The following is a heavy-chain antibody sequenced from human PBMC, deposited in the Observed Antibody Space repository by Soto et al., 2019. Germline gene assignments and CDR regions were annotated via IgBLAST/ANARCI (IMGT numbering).Heavy chain of an antibody. J-gene: IGHJ4*02. CDR3: ARAQRGSGHFDY. D-gene: IGHD3-3*01. V-gene: IGHV4-34*01. Sequence: PSETLSLTCAVYGGSFSGYYWSWIRQPPGKGLEWIGEINHSGSTNYNPSLKSRVTISVDTSKNQFSLKLSSVTAADTAVYYCARAQRGSGHFDYWGRGTLVPSPQ. CDR1: GGSFSGYY. CDR2: INHSGST.